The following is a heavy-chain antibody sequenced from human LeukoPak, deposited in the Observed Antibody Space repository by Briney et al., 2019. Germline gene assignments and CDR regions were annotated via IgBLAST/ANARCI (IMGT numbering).Heavy chain of an antibody. Sequence: SETLSLTCAVYGGSFNGYYWSWIRQPPGKGLEWIGEINHSGSTNYNPSLKSRVTISVDTSKNQFSLKLSSVTAADTAVYYCARGKGAYWGQGTLVTVSS. CDR1: GGSFNGYY. V-gene: IGHV4-34*01. D-gene: IGHD3-16*01. CDR2: INHSGST. CDR3: ARGKGAY. J-gene: IGHJ4*02.